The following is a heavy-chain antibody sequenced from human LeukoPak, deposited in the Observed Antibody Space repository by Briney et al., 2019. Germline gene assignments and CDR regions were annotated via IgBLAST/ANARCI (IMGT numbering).Heavy chain of an antibody. V-gene: IGHV4-61*02. CDR3: ARDRVYYSDNSGYYYFCDL. D-gene: IGHD3-22*01. CDR1: GASINSGSYY. CDR2: VYSTGHT. J-gene: IGHJ2*01. Sequence: PSQTLSLTCTVSGASINSGSYYWGRIRQPAGKGLEWIGRVYSTGHTNYNPSLKSRVSISMDTSDNQFSLKLTSVTAADTAVYYCARDRVYYSDNSGYYYFCDLWGRGTLVTVSS.